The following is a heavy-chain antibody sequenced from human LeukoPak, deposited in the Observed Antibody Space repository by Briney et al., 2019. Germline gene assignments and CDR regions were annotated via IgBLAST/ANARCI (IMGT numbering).Heavy chain of an antibody. CDR3: ARESGDRPGLPGR. CDR1: GFTVSTNY. J-gene: IGHJ4*02. CDR2: LYSGGNR. Sequence: GGSLRPSCAASGFTVSTNYMSWVRQAPGKGLEWVSTLYSGGNRYYADSVRGRFTISRDDSRNTLFLQMNNLRVEDTAMYYCARESGDRPGLPGRWGQGTLVTVSS. D-gene: IGHD1-26*01. V-gene: IGHV3-53*01.